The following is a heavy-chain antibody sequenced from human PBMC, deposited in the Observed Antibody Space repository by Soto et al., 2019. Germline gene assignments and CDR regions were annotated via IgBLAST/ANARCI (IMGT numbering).Heavy chain of an antibody. Sequence: GGSLRLSCAASGFTFSDYYMSWIRQAPGKGLEWVSYISSSSSYTNYADSVKGRFTISRDNAKNSLYLQMNSLRAEDTAVYYCAREAKLVVPATKTPFDYWGQGTLVTVSS. CDR2: ISSSSSYT. J-gene: IGHJ4*02. D-gene: IGHD2-2*01. V-gene: IGHV3-11*06. CDR3: AREAKLVVPATKTPFDY. CDR1: GFTFSDYY.